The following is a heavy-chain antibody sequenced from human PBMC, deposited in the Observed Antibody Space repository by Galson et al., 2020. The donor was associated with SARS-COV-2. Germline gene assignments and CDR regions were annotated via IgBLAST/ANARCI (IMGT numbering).Heavy chain of an antibody. CDR1: GGAFSEFA. CDR3: ARHIRGGSGSIASPFDS. V-gene: IGHV1-69*01. CDR2: INPMFKTT. J-gene: IGHJ4*02. Sequence: KISCTASGGAFSEFALSWVRQAPGQGLQWLGGINPMFKTTNYAHGRVTITADDSTSTTYLELSSLTSDDSAVYYCARHIRGGSGSIASPFDSWGQGTLVTVSS. D-gene: IGHD3-10*01.